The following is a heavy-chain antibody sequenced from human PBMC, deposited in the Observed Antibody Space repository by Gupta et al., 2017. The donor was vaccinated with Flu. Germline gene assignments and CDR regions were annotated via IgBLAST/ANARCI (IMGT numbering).Heavy chain of an antibody. CDR2: MWYDGSNK. Sequence: SYAIHWVRQAPGKGLEWVAVMWYDGSNKHYADSVKGRFTISRDNSKNTLDLQMNSLRVEHTAVYYCARDRTISGNYYGMDVWGQGTTVNVSS. J-gene: IGHJ6*02. D-gene: IGHD3-3*01. CDR1: SYA. CDR3: ARDRTISGNYYGMDV. V-gene: IGHV3-33*01.